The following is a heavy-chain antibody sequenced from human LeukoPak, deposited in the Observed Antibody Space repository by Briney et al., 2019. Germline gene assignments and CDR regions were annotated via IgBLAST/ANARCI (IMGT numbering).Heavy chain of an antibody. V-gene: IGHV3-48*01. D-gene: IGHD3-10*01. CDR1: GFTFSSYS. CDR2: ISSSSSTI. J-gene: IGHJ5*02. Sequence: GGSLRLSCAASGFTFSSYSMNWVRQAPGKGLEWVSYISSSSSTIYYADSVKGRFTISRDNAKNSLYLQMNSLRAEDTAVYYCARSNWFDPWGQGTLVTVSS. CDR3: ARSNWFDP.